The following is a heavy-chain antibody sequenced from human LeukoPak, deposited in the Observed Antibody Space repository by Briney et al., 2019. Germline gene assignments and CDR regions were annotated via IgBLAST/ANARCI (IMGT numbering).Heavy chain of an antibody. CDR1: GYTFTCYD. CDR3: AIRYGSGEKYYYYYYMDV. J-gene: IGHJ6*03. V-gene: IGHV1-8*01. CDR2: MNPNSGNT. Sequence: GASVKVSCKASGYTFTCYDMNWVRQATGQGLEWMGWMNPNSGNTGYAQKFQGRVTMTRNTSISTAYMELSSLRSEDTAVYYCAIRYGSGEKYYYYYYMDVWGKGTTVTVSS. D-gene: IGHD3-10*01.